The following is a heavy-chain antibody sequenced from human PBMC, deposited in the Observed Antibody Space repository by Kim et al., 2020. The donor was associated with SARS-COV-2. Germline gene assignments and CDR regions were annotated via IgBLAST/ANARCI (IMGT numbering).Heavy chain of an antibody. J-gene: IGHJ4*02. CDR3: ARDFTADYFDY. D-gene: IGHD2-21*02. CDR2: IWYDEDKK. V-gene: IGHV3-33*01. Sequence: GGSLRLSCAASGFTFNAYSMHWVRQPPGKGLEWVAVIWYDEDKKYYAESVKGRFIVSRDNSNNTLYLQVNSLKAEDTAVYYCARDFTADYFDYWGQVTLV. CDR1: GFTFNAYS.